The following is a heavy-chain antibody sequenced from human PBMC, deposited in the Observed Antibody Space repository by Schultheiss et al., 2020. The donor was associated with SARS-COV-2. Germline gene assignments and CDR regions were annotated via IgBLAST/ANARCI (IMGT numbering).Heavy chain of an antibody. Sequence: LRLSCTVSGGSISSGGYYWSWIRQHPGKGLEWIGYIYYSGSTYYNPSLKSRVTISVDTSKNQFSLKLSSVTAADTAVYYCARGGEGYYYYGMDVWGQGTTVTVSS. V-gene: IGHV4-31*03. CDR1: GGSISSGGYY. CDR2: IYYSGST. D-gene: IGHD2-21*01. J-gene: IGHJ6*02. CDR3: ARGGEGYYYYGMDV.